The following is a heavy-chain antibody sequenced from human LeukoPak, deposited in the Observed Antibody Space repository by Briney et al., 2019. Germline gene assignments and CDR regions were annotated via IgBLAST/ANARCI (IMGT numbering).Heavy chain of an antibody. CDR2: INPSGGST. D-gene: IGHD6-13*01. CDR1: GYTFTSYY. J-gene: IGHJ6*03. CDR3: ARAREDSSSWLGSYYYYMDV. Sequence: GASVKVSCKASGYTFTSYYMHWVRQAPGQGLEWMGIINPSGGSTSYAQKFQGRVTMTRDMSTSTVYMELSSLRSEDTAVYYCARAREDSSSWLGSYYYYMDVWGKGTTVTVSS. V-gene: IGHV1-46*01.